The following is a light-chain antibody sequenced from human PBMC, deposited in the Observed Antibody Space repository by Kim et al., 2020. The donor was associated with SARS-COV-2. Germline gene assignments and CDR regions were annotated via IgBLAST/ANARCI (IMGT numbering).Light chain of an antibody. CDR2: VNT. Sequence: QSVLTQPPSVSGAPGQRVTISCTGSSSNIGAGYDVHWYQQLPGTAPKLLIYVNTKRPSGVPDRIPGYKSGTSASLAITGLQAEDEADYYCQSYDSSLTSVVFGGGTQLTVL. J-gene: IGLJ2*01. CDR1: SSNIGAGYD. V-gene: IGLV1-40*01. CDR3: QSYDSSLTSVV.